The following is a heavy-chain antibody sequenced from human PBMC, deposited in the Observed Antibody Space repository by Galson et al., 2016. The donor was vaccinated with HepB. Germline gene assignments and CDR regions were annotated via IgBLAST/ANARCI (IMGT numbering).Heavy chain of an antibody. CDR3: ARLRGVLATIYYFDY. D-gene: IGHD5-24*01. CDR1: GGSISSGGFS. Sequence: TLSLTCAISGGSISSGGFSWSWIRQPPGKGLEYIGYISYTGSTYYNPSLKSPVTISVDKSKNQFSLKVSSVTAADTALYYCARLRGVLATIYYFDYWGQGTLVTVSS. CDR2: ISYTGST. J-gene: IGHJ4*02. V-gene: IGHV4-30-2*01.